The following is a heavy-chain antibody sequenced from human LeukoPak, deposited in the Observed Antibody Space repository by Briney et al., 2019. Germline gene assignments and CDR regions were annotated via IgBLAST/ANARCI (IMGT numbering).Heavy chain of an antibody. D-gene: IGHD1-14*01. Sequence: GVSLRLSCAASGFTFSNSWMTWVRQAPGKGLEWVASIKQDGSAQHYVDSVKGRFAISRDNAKSSLYLQMNSLRHEDTAIYYCARNRAAPENWGHGTLVTVSS. J-gene: IGHJ4*01. CDR2: IKQDGSAQ. V-gene: IGHV3-7*01. CDR3: ARNRAAPEN. CDR1: GFTFSNSW.